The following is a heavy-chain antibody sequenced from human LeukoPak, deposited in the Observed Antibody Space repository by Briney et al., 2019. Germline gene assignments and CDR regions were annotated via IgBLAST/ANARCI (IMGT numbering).Heavy chain of an antibody. CDR2: IADNGAT. D-gene: IGHD3-3*01. J-gene: IGHJ6*03. CDR3: AKVGVQSHYYYYMDV. V-gene: IGHV3-23*01. Sequence: LSGGSLRLSCAASGFSFSSYGMHWVRQAPGKGLEWVSGIADNGATYHAESVKGRFIISRDNSKNTLFLQMDSLRAEDTALYFCAKVGVQSHYYYYMDVWGKGTMVTVSS. CDR1: GFSFSSYG.